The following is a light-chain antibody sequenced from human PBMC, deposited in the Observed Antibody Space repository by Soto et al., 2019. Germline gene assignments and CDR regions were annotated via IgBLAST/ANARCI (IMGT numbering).Light chain of an antibody. V-gene: IGKV1D-12*01. Sequence: DIQMTQSPSSVSAAVGDRVTITCRASQGIMSCLAWYQQKPGKAPKLLIYAASNLQSGVPSRFSGSGSGTDFTLTISSLQPEDFATYYCKQANSFPVTFGQGTRLEIK. CDR3: KQANSFPVT. CDR1: QGIMSC. CDR2: AAS. J-gene: IGKJ5*01.